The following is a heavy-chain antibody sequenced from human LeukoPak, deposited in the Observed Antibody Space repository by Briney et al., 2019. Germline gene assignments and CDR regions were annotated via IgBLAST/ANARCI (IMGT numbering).Heavy chain of an antibody. CDR2: VYPGDSDT. V-gene: IGHV5-51*01. Sequence: GASLQISCEGFGXSFTSYWIGWVRQMPGKGLEWMGIVYPGDSDTRYSPSFQGHVTISADKSIGTAYLQWSSLKASDTAMYYCASLLSWGEPVWGQGTLVTVSS. D-gene: IGHD3-16*01. CDR3: ASLLSWGEPV. CDR1: GXSFTSYW. J-gene: IGHJ4*02.